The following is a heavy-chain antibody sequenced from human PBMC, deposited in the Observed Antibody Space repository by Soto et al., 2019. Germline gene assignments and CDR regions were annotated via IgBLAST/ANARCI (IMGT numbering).Heavy chain of an antibody. D-gene: IGHD2-15*01. Sequence: EVQLVESGGGLVKPGGSLRLSCAASGFTFSDFTMNWVRQAPGKGLQWVSSISSGGSFISYADSVRGRFTISRDNAKNSLYLQVDSLRAEDTAVFFCARGSWRTFDYWGQGTLVTVSS. CDR1: GFTFSDFT. J-gene: IGHJ4*02. CDR2: ISSGGSFI. CDR3: ARGSWRTFDY. V-gene: IGHV3-21*01.